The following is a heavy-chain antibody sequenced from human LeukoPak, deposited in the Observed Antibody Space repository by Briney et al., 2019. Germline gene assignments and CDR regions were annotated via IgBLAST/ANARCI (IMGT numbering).Heavy chain of an antibody. D-gene: IGHD3-10*01. CDR3: ARVTYGSGTYGAFDY. CDR1: GFTFSNYW. Sequence: GGSLRLSCAASGFTFSNYWMTWVRQAPGKGLEWVANIKEDGREKYYVDSVKGRFTISRDNAKNSLYLQMNSLRAEDTAVYYCARVTYGSGTYGAFDYWGQGTLVTVSS. V-gene: IGHV3-7*03. CDR2: IKEDGREK. J-gene: IGHJ4*02.